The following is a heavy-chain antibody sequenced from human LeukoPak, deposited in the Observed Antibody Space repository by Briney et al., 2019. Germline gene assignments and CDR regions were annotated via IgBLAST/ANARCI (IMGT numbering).Heavy chain of an antibody. CDR2: IRYDGSNE. CDR3: AKELRYSSYERVSYYFDY. J-gene: IGHJ4*02. V-gene: IGHV3-30*02. Sequence: GGSLRLSCAASGFTFSSYGMHWVRQAPGKGLEWVAFIRYDGSNEYYADSVKGRFTISRDNSKNTLYLQMNSLRAEDTAVYYCAKELRYSSYERVSYYFDYWGQGTLVTVSS. CDR1: GFTFSSYG. D-gene: IGHD6-13*01.